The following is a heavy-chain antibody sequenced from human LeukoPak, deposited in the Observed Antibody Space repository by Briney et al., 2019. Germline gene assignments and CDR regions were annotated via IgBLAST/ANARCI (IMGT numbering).Heavy chain of an antibody. CDR3: ARAGADDAFDI. CDR2: ISWNSGSI. J-gene: IGHJ3*02. Sequence: GGSLRLSCAASGFTFDDYAMHWVRQAPGKGLEWVSGISWNSGSIGYADSVKGRFTISRDNAKNSLYLQMNSLRAEDTAVYYCARAGADDAFDIWGQGTMVTVSS. V-gene: IGHV3-9*01. CDR1: GFTFDDYA.